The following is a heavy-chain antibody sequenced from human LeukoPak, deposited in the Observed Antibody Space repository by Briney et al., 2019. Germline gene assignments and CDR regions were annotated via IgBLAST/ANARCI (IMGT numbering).Heavy chain of an antibody. V-gene: IGHV3-21*01. D-gene: IGHD6-13*01. Sequence: GGSLRLSCAASGFTFSSYSMNWVRQAPGKGLEWVSSISSSSSYIYYADSVKGRFTISRDNAKNSLYLQMNSLRAEDTAVYYCAREAIAAAGTHFDYWGQGTLVTVSS. CDR3: AREAIAAAGTHFDY. J-gene: IGHJ4*02. CDR2: ISSSSSYI. CDR1: GFTFSSYS.